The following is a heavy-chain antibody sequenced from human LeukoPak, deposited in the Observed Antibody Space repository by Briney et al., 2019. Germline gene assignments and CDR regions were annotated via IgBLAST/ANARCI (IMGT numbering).Heavy chain of an antibody. Sequence: GGSLRLSCAASGFTFSHYYMSWIRQAPGRGLEWLSYITVSGSTIYYADSVKGRFTISRDNAKNSLSLQLNGLRAEDTAVYYCAELGITMIGGVWGKGTTVTTSS. CDR1: GFTFSHYY. V-gene: IGHV3-11*04. CDR2: ITVSGSTI. D-gene: IGHD3-10*02. CDR3: AELGITMIGGV. J-gene: IGHJ6*04.